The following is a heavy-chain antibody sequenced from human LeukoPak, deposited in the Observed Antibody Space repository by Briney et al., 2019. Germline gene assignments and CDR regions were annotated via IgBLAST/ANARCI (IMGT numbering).Heavy chain of an antibody. D-gene: IGHD1-26*01. Sequence: ASVKVSCKASGYTFTTYGFSWVRQAPGQGLELLGWISAYNDNTVYAQILQGRVTMTTDTSTSTAYMELRSLRSDDTAVYYCARDRGTVNDAFDIWGQGTMVTVFS. CDR3: ARDRGTVNDAFDI. CDR2: ISAYNDNT. V-gene: IGHV1-18*01. CDR1: GYTFTTYG. J-gene: IGHJ3*02.